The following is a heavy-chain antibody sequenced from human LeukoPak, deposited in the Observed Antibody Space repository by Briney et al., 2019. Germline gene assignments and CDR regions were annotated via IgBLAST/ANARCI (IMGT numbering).Heavy chain of an antibody. CDR2: ISSDGHLI. CDR1: GFNFSHYG. J-gene: IGHJ4*02. V-gene: IGHV3-30*18. D-gene: IGHD3-16*01. Sequence: GGSLRLSCVTSGFNFSHYGMHWVRQAPGKGLEWVAVISSDGHLIYYGGSVKGRFTISRDDSKVYLQMNNLRPDDTAVYYCAKEGEGDGGFFDYWGQGTLVTVSS. CDR3: AKEGEGDGGFFDY.